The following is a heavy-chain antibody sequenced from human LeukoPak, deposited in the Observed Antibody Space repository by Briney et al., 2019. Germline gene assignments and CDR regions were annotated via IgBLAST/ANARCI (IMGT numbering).Heavy chain of an antibody. J-gene: IGHJ4*02. CDR1: GFTFSSYA. V-gene: IGHV3-30*04. CDR3: ATANRIAAAGTSSDY. D-gene: IGHD6-13*01. CDR2: ISYDGSNK. Sequence: PGGSLRLSCAASGFTFSSYAMHWVRQAPGKGLEWVAVISYDGSNKYYADSVKGRFTISRDNSKNTLYLQMNSLRAEDTAVYYCATANRIAAAGTSSDYWGQGTLVTVSS.